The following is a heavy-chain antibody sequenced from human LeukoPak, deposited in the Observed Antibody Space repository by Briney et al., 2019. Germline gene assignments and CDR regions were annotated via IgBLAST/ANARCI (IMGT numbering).Heavy chain of an antibody. V-gene: IGHV4-59*01. D-gene: IGHD3-10*01. Sequence: SETLSLTCTVSGASISGYHWSWIRQPPGKGLEWMGYIYYSGTASYNPSLESRVTISIVTSMNQCSLMLTSVTAADTAIYYCARDRPAEKISLLFGGPTGGLDPFDIWGQGKMVIVSS. CDR2: IYYSGTA. J-gene: IGHJ3*02. CDR3: ARDRPAEKISLLFGGPTGGLDPFDI. CDR1: GASISGYH.